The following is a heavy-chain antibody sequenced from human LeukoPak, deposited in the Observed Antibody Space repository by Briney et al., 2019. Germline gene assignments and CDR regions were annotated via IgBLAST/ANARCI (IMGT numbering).Heavy chain of an antibody. CDR1: GGTFSSYA. J-gene: IGHJ6*03. CDR2: IISFFGTA. Sequence: ASVNVSCKASGGTFSSYAISWVRQAPGQGLEWMGGIISFFGTANYAQKFQGRVTITTDEYTSTAYMGLSSLRSGDTAVYYCARIDSNTAMVTSVSRDKQQPTLGISYYYMDVWGKGTTVTVSS. V-gene: IGHV1-69*05. D-gene: IGHD5-18*01. CDR3: ARIDSNTAMVTSVSRDKQQPTLGISYYYMDV.